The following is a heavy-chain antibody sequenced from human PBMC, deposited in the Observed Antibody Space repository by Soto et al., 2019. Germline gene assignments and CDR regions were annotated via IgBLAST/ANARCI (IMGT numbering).Heavy chain of an antibody. CDR1: GFRFRDYS. Sequence: EVQLVESGGGLVQPGGSLRLSCAASGFRFRDYSMNWVRQAPGKGLEWVSFISSSSSPKYYADSVKGRITVSRNNAQNSLYLQMSSLRAEDTAVYYCAGGGYDFWNNQYYFYSLGQGTLVNVSS. J-gene: IGHJ4*02. CDR2: ISSSSSPK. V-gene: IGHV3-48*01. D-gene: IGHD3-3*01. CDR3: AGGGYDFWNNQYYFYS.